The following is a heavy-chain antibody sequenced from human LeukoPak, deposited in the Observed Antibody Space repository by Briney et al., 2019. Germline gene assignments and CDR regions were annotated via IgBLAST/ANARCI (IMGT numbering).Heavy chain of an antibody. CDR1: GYTFTRHG. D-gene: IGHD2-15*01. CDR3: ARCSGGSSYLPFDY. J-gene: IGHJ4*02. CDR2: ISADNGNT. V-gene: IGHV1-18*01. Sequence: GASVKVSCKASGYTFTRHGLSWGRQAPGQGLEWMGWISADNGNTKYSQQKLQGRVTMTTDTSTSTAYMELRILRSDDTAVYYCARCSGGSSYLPFDYWCQGTLVTVSS.